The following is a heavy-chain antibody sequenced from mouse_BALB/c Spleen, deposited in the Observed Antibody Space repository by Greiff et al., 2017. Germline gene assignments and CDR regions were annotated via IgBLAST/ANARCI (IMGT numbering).Heavy chain of an antibody. J-gene: IGHJ1*01. Sequence: QVQLQQSGPGLVAPSQSLSITCTVSGFSLTSYDISWIRQPPGKGLEWLGVIWTGGGTNYNSAFMSRLSISKDNSKSQVFLKMNSLQTDDTAIYYCVRDHGSSPSYWYFDVWGAGTTVTVSS. CDR1: GFSLTSYD. CDR3: VRDHGSSPSYWYFDV. CDR2: IWTGGGT. V-gene: IGHV2-9-2*01. D-gene: IGHD1-1*01.